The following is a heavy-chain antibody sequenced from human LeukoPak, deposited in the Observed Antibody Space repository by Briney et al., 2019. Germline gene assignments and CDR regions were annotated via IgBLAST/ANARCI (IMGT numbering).Heavy chain of an antibody. CDR1: VGSFSGYY. D-gene: IGHD3-10*01. Sequence: PSETLSLTCAVYVGSFSGYYWSWIRQPPGKGLEWIGEINHSGSTNYNSSLKSRVTISVDTSKNQFSLKLSSVTAADTAVYYCARGYYGSGSHCCHMDVWGRGTTITVS. V-gene: IGHV4-34*01. J-gene: IGHJ6*03. CDR3: ARGYYGSGSHCCHMDV. CDR2: INHSGST.